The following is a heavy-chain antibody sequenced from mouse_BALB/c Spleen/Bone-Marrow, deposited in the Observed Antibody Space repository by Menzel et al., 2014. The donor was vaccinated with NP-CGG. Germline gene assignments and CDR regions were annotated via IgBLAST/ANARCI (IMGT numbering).Heavy chain of an antibody. J-gene: IGHJ2*01. V-gene: IGHV5-4*02. CDR1: GFTFSDYY. D-gene: IGHD1-1*01. Sequence: EVQLVESGGGLVKPGGSLKLSCAASGFTFSDYYMYWVRQTPEKRLEWVATISDGGSYTYYPDSVKGRFTISRDNAKNNLYLQMSSLKSEDTAVYYCARGGLLRSVDYWGQGTTLTVSS. CDR3: ARGGLLRSVDY. CDR2: ISDGGSYT.